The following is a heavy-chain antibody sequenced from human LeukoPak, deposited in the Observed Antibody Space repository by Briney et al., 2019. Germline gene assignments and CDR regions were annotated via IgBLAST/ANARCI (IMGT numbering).Heavy chain of an antibody. D-gene: IGHD2-8*01. J-gene: IGHJ4*02. V-gene: IGHV3-11*01. CDR1: GFTFNQHS. CDR2: ISRTGGAV. CDR3: ARGSSLIGGFDY. Sequence: GGSLRLSCAASGFTFNQHSMSWIRQAPGKGLEWLSYISRTGGAVHYADSVEGRFTISRDNARNSLSLQMSGLRADDTAVYFCARGSSLIGGFDYWGRGTLVTVSS.